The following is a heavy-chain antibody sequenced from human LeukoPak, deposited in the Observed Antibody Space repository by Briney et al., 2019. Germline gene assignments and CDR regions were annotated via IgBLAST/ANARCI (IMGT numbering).Heavy chain of an antibody. CDR1: GITFCSYT. D-gene: IGHD3-10*01. Sequence: PGGALGPSRAASGITFCSYTMSWVRQAPGKGLGWVPRIRGSADGTYYADSVKGRFTISRDNSKNTLYLQMNSLRAEDTAVYYCAKENAYYYGSGSYVDYWGQGTLVTVSS. CDR2: IRGSADGT. V-gene: IGHV3-23*01. J-gene: IGHJ4*02. CDR3: AKENAYYYGSGSYVDY.